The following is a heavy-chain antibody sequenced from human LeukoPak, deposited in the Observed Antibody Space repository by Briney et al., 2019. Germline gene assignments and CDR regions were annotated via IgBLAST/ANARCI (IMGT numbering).Heavy chain of an antibody. CDR3: ARTRVVPAAIPVSLDDAFGI. CDR1: GYSFTSYW. D-gene: IGHD2-2*01. Sequence: GESLKISCKGSGYSFTSYWIGWVRQMPGKGLEWMGIIYPGDSDTRYSPSFQGQVTISADRSISTAYLQWSSLNASDTAMYYCARTRVVPAAIPVSLDDAFGIWGQGTMVTVSA. J-gene: IGHJ3*02. CDR2: IYPGDSDT. V-gene: IGHV5-51*01.